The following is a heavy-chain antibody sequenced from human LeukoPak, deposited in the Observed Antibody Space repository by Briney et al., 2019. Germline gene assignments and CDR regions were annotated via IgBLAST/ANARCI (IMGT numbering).Heavy chain of an antibody. D-gene: IGHD3-22*01. CDR3: AKDIESSSWGNDAFDI. V-gene: IGHV3-9*03. CDR1: GFTFDDYA. CDR2: ISWNSGSI. J-gene: IGHJ3*02. Sequence: GGSLRLSCAASGFTFDDYAMHWVRQAPGKGLEWVSGISWNSGSIDYADSVKGRFTISRDNAKNSLYLQMNSLRAEDVALYYCAKDIESSSWGNDAFDIWGQGTMVTVSS.